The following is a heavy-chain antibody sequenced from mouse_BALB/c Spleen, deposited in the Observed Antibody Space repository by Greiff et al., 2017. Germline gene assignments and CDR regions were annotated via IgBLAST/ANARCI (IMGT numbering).Heavy chain of an antibody. CDR3: ASGDYGSSSFDY. Sequence: QVQLKESGAELVRPGSSVKISCKASGYAFSSYWMNWVKQRPGQGLEWIGQIYPGDGDTNYNGKFKGKATLTADKSSSTAYMQLSSLTSEDSAVYFCASGDYGSSSFDYWGQGTTLTVSS. D-gene: IGHD1-1*01. CDR1: GYAFSSYW. J-gene: IGHJ2*01. V-gene: IGHV1-80*01. CDR2: IYPGDGDT.